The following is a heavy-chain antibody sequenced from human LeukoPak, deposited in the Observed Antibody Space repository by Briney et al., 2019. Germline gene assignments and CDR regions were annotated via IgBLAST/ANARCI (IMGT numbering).Heavy chain of an antibody. Sequence: GGSLRLSCAASGFTFSSHWMTWVRQAPGKGLEWVANIKQDGSAKYYVDSVKGRFTISRDNAKNSLYLQMDSLRVEDTATYYCARWRGSTSERSDYWGQGTLVTVSS. CDR1: GFTFSSHW. D-gene: IGHD2-2*01. J-gene: IGHJ4*02. V-gene: IGHV3-7*01. CDR3: ARWRGSTSERSDY. CDR2: IKQDGSAK.